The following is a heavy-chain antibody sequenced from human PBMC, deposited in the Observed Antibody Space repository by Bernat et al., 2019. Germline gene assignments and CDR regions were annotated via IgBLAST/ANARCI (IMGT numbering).Heavy chain of an antibody. CDR3: ASLYYDILTDYYFDY. Sequence: QLQLQESGLGLVKPSETLSLTCTVSGGSISSSSYYWGWIRQPPGKGLEWIGSIYYSGSTYYNPSLKSRVTISVDTSKNQFSLKLSSVTAADTAVYYCASLYYDILTDYYFDYWGKGTLVTVSS. CDR1: GGSISSSSYY. V-gene: IGHV4-39*01. D-gene: IGHD3-9*01. J-gene: IGHJ4*02. CDR2: IYYSGST.